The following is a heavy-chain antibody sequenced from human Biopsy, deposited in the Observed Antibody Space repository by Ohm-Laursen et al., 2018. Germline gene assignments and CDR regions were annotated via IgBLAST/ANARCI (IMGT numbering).Heavy chain of an antibody. V-gene: IGHV1-8*01. Sequence: ASVKVSCKSSGYPFTFYEINWVRQATGQGLEWLGWMNPDSGNTGSAQKFHDRVTMTMNTSINTAYLELSSLRSEDTAVYYCARFDNGFDKWGQGTLVTVSS. D-gene: IGHD2-8*01. CDR3: ARFDNGFDK. J-gene: IGHJ4*02. CDR1: GYPFTFYE. CDR2: MNPDSGNT.